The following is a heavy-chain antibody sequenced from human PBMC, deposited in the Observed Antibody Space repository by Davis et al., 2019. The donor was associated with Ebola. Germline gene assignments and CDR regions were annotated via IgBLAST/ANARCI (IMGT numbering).Heavy chain of an antibody. CDR1: GFTFSSYG. J-gene: IGHJ6*02. V-gene: IGHV3-30*03. Sequence: GGSLRLSCAASGFTFSSYGMHWVRQAPGKGLEWVAVISYDGSNKYYADSVKGRFTISRDNSKNTLYLQMNSLRAEDTAVYYCARFVVYALYYYGMDVWGQGTTVTVSS. CDR2: ISYDGSNK. D-gene: IGHD2-8*02. CDR3: ARFVVYALYYYGMDV.